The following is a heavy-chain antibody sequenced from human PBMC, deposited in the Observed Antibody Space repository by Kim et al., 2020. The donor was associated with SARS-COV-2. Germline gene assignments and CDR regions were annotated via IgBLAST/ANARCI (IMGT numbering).Heavy chain of an antibody. J-gene: IGHJ3*02. V-gene: IGHV5-51*01. CDR2: IYPGDSDT. CDR1: GYSFTSYW. Sequence: GESLKISCKGSGYSFTSYWIGWVRQMPGKGLDWIGIIYPGDSDTRYSLSFQGQVTIPAYKSISTAYLQWSSLKASDTAMYYCVRLWRYYDSSGYRRGYAFDIWRRKTMNTVSS. D-gene: IGHD3-22*01. CDR3: VRLWRYYDSSGYRRGYAFDI.